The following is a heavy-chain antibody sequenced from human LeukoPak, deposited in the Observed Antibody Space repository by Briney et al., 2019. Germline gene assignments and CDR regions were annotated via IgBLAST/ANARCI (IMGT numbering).Heavy chain of an antibody. V-gene: IGHV3-72*01. CDR1: GFTFSDHY. CDR2: SRNKANSYTT. J-gene: IGHJ4*02. Sequence: GGSLRLSCAASGFTFSDHYMDRVRQAPGKGLEWVGRSRNKANSYTTEYAASVKGRFTISRDDSKNSLYLQMNSLKTEDTAVYYCARLHSSGWYTDYWGQGTLVTVSS. CDR3: ARLHSSGWYTDY. D-gene: IGHD6-19*01.